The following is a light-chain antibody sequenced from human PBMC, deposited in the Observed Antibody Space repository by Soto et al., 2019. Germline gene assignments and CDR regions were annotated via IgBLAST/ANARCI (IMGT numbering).Light chain of an antibody. CDR1: SSVVGGYNY. Sequence: QSALTQPSSLSGSPGQSITLSCTGNSSVVGGYNYVSWYQQHPGKAPKLMIYDVSYWPSGVSNRFSGSKSGNTASLTISGLQAEDEADYYCSSYTNSSPFVFGTGTRSPS. CDR3: SSYTNSSPFV. V-gene: IGLV2-14*01. J-gene: IGLJ1*01. CDR2: DVS.